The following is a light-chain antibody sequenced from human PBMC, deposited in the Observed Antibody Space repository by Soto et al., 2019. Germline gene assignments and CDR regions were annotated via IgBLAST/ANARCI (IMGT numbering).Light chain of an antibody. J-gene: IGLJ1*01. CDR1: ISDVGFYAR. CDR2: DVT. CDR3: SSYTSSSTYV. V-gene: IGLV2-18*02. Sequence: QSALTQPPSVSGSPGQSVTISCTGTISDVGFYARVSWYQQPPSTAPKLLIYDVTNRPSGVPDRFSGSQSGKTASLTISGLQAGDEAEYYCSSYTSSSTYVFGTGTKVTVL.